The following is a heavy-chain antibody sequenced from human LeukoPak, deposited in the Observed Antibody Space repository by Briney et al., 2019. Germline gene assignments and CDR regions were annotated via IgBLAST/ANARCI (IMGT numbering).Heavy chain of an antibody. CDR2: IYYSGST. Sequence: NSSETLSLTCTVSGGSISSYYWSWIRQPPGKGLEWIGYIYYSGSTNYNPSLKSRVTISVDTSKNQFPLKLSSVTAADTAVYYCARLRGSGGGSWFDPWGQGTLVTVSS. J-gene: IGHJ5*02. D-gene: IGHD3-10*01. CDR1: GGSISSYY. V-gene: IGHV4-59*08. CDR3: ARLRGSGGGSWFDP.